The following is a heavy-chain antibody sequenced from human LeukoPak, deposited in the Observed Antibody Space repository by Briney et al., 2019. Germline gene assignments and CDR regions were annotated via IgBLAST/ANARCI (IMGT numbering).Heavy chain of an antibody. Sequence: PGGSLRLSCAASGFTFSSYAMSWVRQAPGKGLEWVSAISGSGGSTYYADSVKGRFTISRDNSKNTLYLQMNSLRAEDTAVYYCARTDIDPGYSSSWYKGIDYWGQGTLVTVSS. CDR3: ARTDIDPGYSSSWYKGIDY. J-gene: IGHJ4*02. V-gene: IGHV3-23*01. CDR2: ISGSGGST. D-gene: IGHD6-13*01. CDR1: GFTFSSYA.